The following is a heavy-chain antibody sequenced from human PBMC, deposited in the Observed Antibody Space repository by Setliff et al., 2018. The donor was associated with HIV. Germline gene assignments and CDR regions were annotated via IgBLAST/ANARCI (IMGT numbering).Heavy chain of an antibody. D-gene: IGHD3-16*01. V-gene: IGHV5-51*01. Sequence: GESLKISCQGSGYDFTTYWIGWVRQMPGKGLEWMGIIYPGDADTRYSPSFQGQVTISADKSTSTAYLQWSSLKASDTAMYYCACMGGHDAFDIWGQGTMVTVSS. CDR2: IYPGDADT. CDR1: GYDFTTYW. J-gene: IGHJ3*02. CDR3: ACMGGHDAFDI.